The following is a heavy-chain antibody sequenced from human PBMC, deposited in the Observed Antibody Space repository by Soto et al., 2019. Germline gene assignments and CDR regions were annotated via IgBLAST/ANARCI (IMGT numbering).Heavy chain of an antibody. Sequence: PSETLSLTCTVSGGSINTFYWSWVRQPAGKGLEWIGRIFSCGSTSFNPSLESRVAMSVDTSKNHFSLNLSSVTAADMAVYYCAREGSYSAYNFAHGIQLWSFDFWGQGALVTVSS. CDR3: AREGSYSAYNFAHGIQLWSFDF. CDR1: GGSINTFY. J-gene: IGHJ4*02. CDR2: IFSCGST. V-gene: IGHV4-4*07. D-gene: IGHD5-12*01.